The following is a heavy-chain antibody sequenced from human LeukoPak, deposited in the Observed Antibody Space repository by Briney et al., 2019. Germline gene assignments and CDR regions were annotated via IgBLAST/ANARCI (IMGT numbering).Heavy chain of an antibody. J-gene: IGHJ4*02. CDR1: GGSISSGGYY. D-gene: IGHD7-27*01. CDR3: ARATGETYYFDY. CDR2: IYYSGST. V-gene: IGHV4-31*03. Sequence: SETLSLTCTVSGGSISSGGYYWSWIRQHPGKGLEWIGYIYYSGSTYYNPSLKSRVTISVDTSKNQFSLKLSSVTAADTAVYYCARATGETYYFDYWGQGTLVTVSS.